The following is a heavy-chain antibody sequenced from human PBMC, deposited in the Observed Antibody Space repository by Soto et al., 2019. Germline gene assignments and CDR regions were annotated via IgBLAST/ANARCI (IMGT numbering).Heavy chain of an antibody. CDR2: IKQDGSEK. D-gene: IGHD6-6*01. J-gene: IGHJ6*02. CDR1: GFTFSSYW. CDR3: AREIAASPGYYHGMDV. V-gene: IGHV3-7*03. Sequence: PGGSLRLSCAASGFTFSSYWMSWVRQAPGKGLEWVANIKQDGSEKYYVDSVKGRFTISRDNAKNSLYLQMNSLRAEDKAVYYCAREIAASPGYYHGMDVWGQGTTVTVSS.